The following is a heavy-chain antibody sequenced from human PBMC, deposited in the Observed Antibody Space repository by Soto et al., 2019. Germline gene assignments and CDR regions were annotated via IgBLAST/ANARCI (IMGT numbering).Heavy chain of an antibody. Sequence: TSETLSLTCTVSGGSISSYYWSWIRQPPGKGLEWIGYIYYSGSTNYNPSLKSRVTISVDTSKNSVYLQMNNLKTEDTAVYYCVRTIQPGTTTYFDHWGQGTLVTVSS. CDR1: GGSISSYY. CDR3: VRTIQPGTTTYFDH. CDR2: IYYSGST. D-gene: IGHD1-1*01. V-gene: IGHV4-59*12. J-gene: IGHJ4*02.